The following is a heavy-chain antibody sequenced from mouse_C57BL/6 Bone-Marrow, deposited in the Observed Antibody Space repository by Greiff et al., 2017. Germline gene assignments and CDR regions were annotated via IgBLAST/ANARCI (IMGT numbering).Heavy chain of an antibody. D-gene: IGHD2-5*01. CDR3: AILYNSNYVGDYYAMDY. V-gene: IGHV1-59*01. CDR2: IDPSDSYT. Sequence: QVQLQQPGAELVRPGTSVKLSCKASGYTFTSYWMHWVKQRPGQGLEWIGVIDPSDSYTNYNQKFKGKATLTVDTSSSTAYMQLSSLTSEDSAVYYCAILYNSNYVGDYYAMDYWGQGTSVTVSS. J-gene: IGHJ4*01. CDR1: GYTFTSYW.